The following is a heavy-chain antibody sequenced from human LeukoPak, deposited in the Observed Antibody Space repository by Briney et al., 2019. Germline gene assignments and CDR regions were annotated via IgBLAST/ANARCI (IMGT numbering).Heavy chain of an antibody. V-gene: IGHV4-59*01. CDR2: IYYSGST. Sequence: GSLRLSCAASGFTFSSYEMNWVRQAPGKGLEWIGYIYYSGSTNYNPSLKSRVTISVDTSKNQFSLKLSSVTAADTAVYYCARDRTGYSSSWYGMDVWGKGTTVTVSS. J-gene: IGHJ6*04. D-gene: IGHD6-13*01. CDR3: ARDRTGYSSSWYGMDV. CDR1: GFTFSSYE.